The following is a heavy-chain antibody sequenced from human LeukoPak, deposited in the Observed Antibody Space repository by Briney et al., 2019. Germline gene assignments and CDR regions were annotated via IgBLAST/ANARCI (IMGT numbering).Heavy chain of an antibody. V-gene: IGHV3-15*01. CDR2: IQSKTDGGTT. Sequence: PGGSLRLSCATSGFTFSNAWMYWVRQAPGKGLEWVGRIQSKTDGGTTDDAAPVKGRFTISRDDSKNTLYLQMSSLQTEDTAVYYCTTFFSRAVGGEYWGQGTLVTVSS. J-gene: IGHJ4*02. D-gene: IGHD3-3*01. CDR1: GFTFSNAW. CDR3: TTFFSRAVGGEY.